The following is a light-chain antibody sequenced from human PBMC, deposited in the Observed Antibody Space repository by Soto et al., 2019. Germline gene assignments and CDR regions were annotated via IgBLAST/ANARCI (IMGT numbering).Light chain of an antibody. CDR3: QQYRSSPYT. J-gene: IGKJ2*01. CDR1: QSGSSNY. Sequence: EIVLTQSPATLSLSPGERATLSCRASQSGSSNYLAWYQQKPGQAPRLLMYGASSRATGIPARFSGSGSVTDFTLTISRVEPEDFGVYYCQQYRSSPYTFGQGTKLEIK. CDR2: GAS. V-gene: IGKV3-20*01.